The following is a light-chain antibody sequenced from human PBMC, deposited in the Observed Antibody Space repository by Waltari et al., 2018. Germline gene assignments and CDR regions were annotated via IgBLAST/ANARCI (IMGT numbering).Light chain of an antibody. J-gene: IGLJ1*01. CDR3: SSFTRNSLYV. CDR1: STDVGGYNY. Sequence: QSALTQPASASGSPGQSITISCTGTSTDVGGYNYVSWYQQHPGKAPKLMIYDVSSRPSWVSNRFSGSKSGNTASLTISGLQAEDEADYYCSSFTRNSLYVFGTGTKVTVL. CDR2: DVS. V-gene: IGLV2-14*01.